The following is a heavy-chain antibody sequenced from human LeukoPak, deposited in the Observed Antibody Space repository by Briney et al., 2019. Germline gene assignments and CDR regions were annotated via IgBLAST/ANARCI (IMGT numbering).Heavy chain of an antibody. CDR1: GDSISSDY. CDR2: IYYSGST. Sequence: SETLSLTCTVSGDSISSDYWSWIRHPQGKGLGCMGHIYYSGSTNYNTSFKSRATIPVATTTNKFSLKLNSVTAAVTAVDSFARRKVATKCFDPWGQGTLVTVSS. CDR3: ARRKVATKCFDP. V-gene: IGHV4-59*08. D-gene: IGHD5-12*01. J-gene: IGHJ5*02.